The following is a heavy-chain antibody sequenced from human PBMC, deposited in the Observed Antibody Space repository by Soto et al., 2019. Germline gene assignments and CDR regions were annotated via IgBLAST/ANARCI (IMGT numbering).Heavy chain of an antibody. CDR2: IKQDGSEK. J-gene: IGHJ4*02. Sequence: PGGSLRLSCAASGFTFSSYWMSWVRQAPGKGLEWVANIKQDGSEKYYVDSVKGRFTISRDNAKNSLYLQMNSLRAEDTAVYYCVISYRITGSRVFDYCGQGTLVTVSS. CDR3: VISYRITGSRVFDY. V-gene: IGHV3-7*01. D-gene: IGHD1-7*01. CDR1: GFTFSSYW.